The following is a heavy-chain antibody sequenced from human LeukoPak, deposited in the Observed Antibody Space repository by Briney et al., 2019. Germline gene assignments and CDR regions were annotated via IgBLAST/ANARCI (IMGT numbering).Heavy chain of an antibody. V-gene: IGHV1-2*02. J-gene: IGHJ4*02. CDR3: ARAVGYGSGTYRQYYFDY. CDR2: INPNSGDT. CDR1: GYTFTDYY. Sequence: ASVKVSCKASGYTFTDYYMHWVRQAPGQGLEWMGWINPNSGDTNYAQKFQGRVTMTRDTSITTAYMDLSRLISDDTAVYYCARAVGYGSGTYRQYYFDYWGQGTLVTVSS. D-gene: IGHD3-10*01.